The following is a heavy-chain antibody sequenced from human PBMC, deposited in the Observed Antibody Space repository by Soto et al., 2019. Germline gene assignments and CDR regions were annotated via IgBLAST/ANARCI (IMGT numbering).Heavy chain of an antibody. V-gene: IGHV4-30-4*01. CDR3: ARDRGPFLEGLPHYYYYGMDV. CDR1: GGSISSGDYY. D-gene: IGHD3-3*01. CDR2: IYYSGST. Sequence: SETLSLTCTVSGGSISSGDYYWSWIRQPPGKGLEWIGYIYYSGSTYYNPSLKSTVTISVDTSKNQFSMKLSSVTAADTAVYYWARDRGPFLEGLPHYYYYGMDVWGQGTTVTVSS. J-gene: IGHJ6*02.